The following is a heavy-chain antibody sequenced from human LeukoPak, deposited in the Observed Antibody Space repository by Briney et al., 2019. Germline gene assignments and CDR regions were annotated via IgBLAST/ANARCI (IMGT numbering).Heavy chain of an antibody. CDR1: GFTFSSYG. CDR2: IWYDGSNK. D-gene: IGHD3-10*01. V-gene: IGHV3-33*01. J-gene: IGHJ6*04. CDR3: ARESLSKYYYGSGSYYIYYYYGMDV. Sequence: HPGRSLRLSCAASGFTFSSYGMHWVRQAPGKGLEGVAVIWYDGSNKYYADSVKGRFTISRDNSKNTLYLQMNSLRAEDTAVYYCARESLSKYYYGSGSYYIYYYYGMDVWGKGTTVTVSS.